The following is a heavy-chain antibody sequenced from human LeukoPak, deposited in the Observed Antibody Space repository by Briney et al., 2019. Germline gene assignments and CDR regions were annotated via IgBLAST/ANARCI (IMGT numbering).Heavy chain of an antibody. CDR2: IDSDGGDK. Sequence: PGGSLRLSCAASDFTLSPYWMTWVRQAPGRGLEWVANIDSDGGDKYYGASVKGRFSISRDNAENSLFLQMNNLRVEDSAVYYCARGGSGNSKYWVFWGQGTLVTVSS. V-gene: IGHV3-7*01. D-gene: IGHD2-8*02. J-gene: IGHJ4*02. CDR1: DFTLSPYW. CDR3: ARGGSGNSKYWVF.